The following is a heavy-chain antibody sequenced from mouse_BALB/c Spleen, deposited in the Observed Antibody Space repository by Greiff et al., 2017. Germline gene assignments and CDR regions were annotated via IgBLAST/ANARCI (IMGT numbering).Heavy chain of an antibody. CDR1: GFTFSDYY. CDR3: ARVRLGLYAMDC. V-gene: IGHV5-4*02. Sequence: EVKVVESGGGLVKPGGSLKLSCAASGFTFSDYYMYWVRQTPEKRLEWVATISDGGSYTYYPDSVKGRFTISRDNAKNNLYLQMSSLKSEDTAMYYCARVRLGLYAMDCWGQGTSVTVSS. CDR2: ISDGGSYT. D-gene: IGHD2-12*01. J-gene: IGHJ4*01.